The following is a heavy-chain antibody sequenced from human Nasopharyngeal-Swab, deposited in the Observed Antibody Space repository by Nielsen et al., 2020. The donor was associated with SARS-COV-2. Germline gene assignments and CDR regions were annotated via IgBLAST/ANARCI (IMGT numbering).Heavy chain of an antibody. Sequence: GESLKISCAASGFTFSSYSMNWVRQAPGKGLEWVSSISSSSSYIYYADSVKGRFTISRDNAKNSLYLQMNSLRAEDTAVYYCARALGALRALDVWGQGTMVTVSS. V-gene: IGHV3-21*01. D-gene: IGHD1-26*01. J-gene: IGHJ3*01. CDR1: GFTFSSYS. CDR2: ISSSSSYI. CDR3: ARALGALRALDV.